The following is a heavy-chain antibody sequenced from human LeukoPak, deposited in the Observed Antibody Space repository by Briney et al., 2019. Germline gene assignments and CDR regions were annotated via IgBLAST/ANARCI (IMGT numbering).Heavy chain of an antibody. CDR3: ARDYYDSSGYEEEY. CDR1: GFTFSSYA. D-gene: IGHD3-22*01. CDR2: ISYDGSNK. V-gene: IGHV3-30-3*01. Sequence: GRSLRLSCAASGFTFSSYAMHWVRQAPGKGLEWVAVISYDGSNKYYADSVKGRFTISRDNSKNTLYLQMNSLRAEDTAVYYCARDYYDSSGYEEEYWGQGTLVTVSS. J-gene: IGHJ4*02.